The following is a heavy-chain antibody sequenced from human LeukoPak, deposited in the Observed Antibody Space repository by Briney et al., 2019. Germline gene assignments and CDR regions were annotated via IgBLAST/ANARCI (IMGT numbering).Heavy chain of an antibody. CDR1: GYTFTGYY. J-gene: IGHJ6*04. D-gene: IGHD3-10*01. CDR2: INPNSGGT. Sequence: ASVKVSCKASGYTFTGYYMHWVRQAPGQGLEWMGWINPNSGGTNYAQQFQGRVTMTRDTSISTAYMELSRLRSDDTAVYDCASLILRRSGSAAVDVWGKGTTVTVSS. V-gene: IGHV1-2*02. CDR3: ASLILRRSGSAAVDV.